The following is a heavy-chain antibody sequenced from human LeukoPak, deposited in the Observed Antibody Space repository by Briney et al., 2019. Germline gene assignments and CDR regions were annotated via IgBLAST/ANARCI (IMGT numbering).Heavy chain of an antibody. CDR2: IYYSGST. D-gene: IGHD5-12*01. Sequence: PSETLSLTCTVSGGSISSGGYYGSWIRQHPGKGLEWIGYIYYSGSTYYNPSLKSRVTISVDTSKNQFSLKLSSVTAADTAVYYCAREFGGYDSFFDYWGQGTLVTVSS. J-gene: IGHJ4*02. CDR3: AREFGGYDSFFDY. CDR1: GGSISSGGYY. V-gene: IGHV4-31*03.